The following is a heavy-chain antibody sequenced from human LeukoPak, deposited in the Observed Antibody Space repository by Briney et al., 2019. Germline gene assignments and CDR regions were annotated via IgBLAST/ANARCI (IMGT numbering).Heavy chain of an antibody. CDR3: ASDSSGYSLFDP. Sequence: SETLSLTCTVSAFTISSSTYYWGWIGQPPGKGLEWIRSIYCSGSTYYNSSIKSRLTISVDTTKSQFSLNLSSVTAADTAVYYRASDSSGYSLFDPWGQGTLVTVSS. CDR2: IYCSGST. CDR1: AFTISSSTYY. D-gene: IGHD3-22*01. J-gene: IGHJ5*02. V-gene: IGHV4-39*01.